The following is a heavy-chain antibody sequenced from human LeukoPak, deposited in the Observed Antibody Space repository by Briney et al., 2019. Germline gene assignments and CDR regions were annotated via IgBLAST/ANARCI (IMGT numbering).Heavy chain of an antibody. J-gene: IGHJ5*02. Sequence: PSQTLSLTCTVSGGSISSGGYYWSWIRQHPGKGLEWIGYIYYSGSTYYNPSLKSRVTISVDTSKNQFSLKLSSVTAADTAVYYCARHTECSGGSCYSENWFDPWGQGTLVTVSS. D-gene: IGHD2-15*01. V-gene: IGHV4-31*03. CDR2: IYYSGST. CDR3: ARHTECSGGSCYSENWFDP. CDR1: GGSISSGGYY.